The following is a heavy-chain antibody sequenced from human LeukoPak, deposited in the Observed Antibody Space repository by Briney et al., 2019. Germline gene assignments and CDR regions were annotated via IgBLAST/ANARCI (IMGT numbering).Heavy chain of an antibody. CDR3: ASYQSSTNLDY. CDR1: GGTFSSYT. V-gene: IGHV1-69*02. J-gene: IGHJ4*02. CDR2: IIPILGKA. Sequence: SVKVSCKASGGTFSSYTISWVRQAPGQGREWMGRIIPILGKANYAQKFQGRVTITADKSTSTAYMELSSLRSEDTAVYYCASYQSSTNLDYWGQGTLVTVSS. D-gene: IGHD2-2*01.